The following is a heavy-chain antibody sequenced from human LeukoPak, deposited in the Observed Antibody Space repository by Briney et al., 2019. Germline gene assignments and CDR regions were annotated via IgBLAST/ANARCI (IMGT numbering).Heavy chain of an antibody. D-gene: IGHD3-10*01. J-gene: IGHJ4*02. Sequence: GGSLRLSCEASGFTFSSYSMNWVRQAPGKGLEWVSSISSSSSYIYYADSVKGRFTISRDNAKNSLYLQMNSLRAEDTAVYYCARGGSGSYGYFDYWGQGTLVTVSS. CDR2: ISSSSSYI. CDR1: GFTFSSYS. V-gene: IGHV3-21*01. CDR3: ARGGSGSYGYFDY.